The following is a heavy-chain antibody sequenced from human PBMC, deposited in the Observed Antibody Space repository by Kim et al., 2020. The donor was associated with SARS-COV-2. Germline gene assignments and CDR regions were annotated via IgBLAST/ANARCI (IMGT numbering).Heavy chain of an antibody. Sequence: GSLSLTCAVYGGSFSTYYWSWIRQPPGKGLEWIGEINHSGSTNYNPSLKSRVTISVDTSKNQFSLKLSSVTAADTAVYYCARGDVAVAGTSYAFDMWGQGTMVTVSS. J-gene: IGHJ3*02. CDR2: INHSGST. D-gene: IGHD6-19*01. CDR1: GGSFSTYY. CDR3: ARGDVAVAGTSYAFDM. V-gene: IGHV4-34*01.